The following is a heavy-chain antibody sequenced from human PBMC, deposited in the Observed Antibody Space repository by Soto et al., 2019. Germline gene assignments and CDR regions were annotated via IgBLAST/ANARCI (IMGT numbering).Heavy chain of an antibody. CDR2: VKSKSEGGTT. D-gene: IGHD2-21*01. CDR1: GFIFRDAW. Sequence: PWGSLRLSCAASGFIFRDAWISWVRQAPGKGLEWIGRVKSKSEGGTTDYAALVKGRFTVSRDDSINTVSLQMDSLKMEDTAVYFCVAGSPFEYWGQGTLVTVSS. V-gene: IGHV3-15*05. CDR3: VAGSPFEY. J-gene: IGHJ4*02.